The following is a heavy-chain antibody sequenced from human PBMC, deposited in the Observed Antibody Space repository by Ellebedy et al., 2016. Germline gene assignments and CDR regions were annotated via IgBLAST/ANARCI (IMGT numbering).Heavy chain of an antibody. CDR1: GFTFGRYA. D-gene: IGHD6-19*01. V-gene: IGHV3-23*01. CDR2: ITYSGGST. J-gene: IGHJ3*01. Sequence: GGSLRLSCAASGFTFGRYAMSWVRQAPGKGLEWVSSITYSGGSTYYADSVKGRFTISRDNSKNSLYLEMNSLRAEDTAIYYCAKFYREQWAYDAFDVWGQGAMVTVSS. CDR3: AKFYREQWAYDAFDV.